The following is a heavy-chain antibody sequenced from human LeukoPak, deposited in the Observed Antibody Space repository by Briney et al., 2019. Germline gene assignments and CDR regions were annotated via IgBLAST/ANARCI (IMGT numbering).Heavy chain of an antibody. J-gene: IGHJ6*02. V-gene: IGHV5-51*01. D-gene: IGHD2-15*01. Sequence: GESLKISCKGSGYSFTSYWIGWVRQMPGKGLEWMGIIYPDDSDTKYSPSFQGQVTISADKSISTAYLQWSSLKASDTAMYYCARLRGRRIHYYYGMDVWGQGTTVTVSS. CDR3: ARLRGRRIHYYYGMDV. CDR1: GYSFTSYW. CDR2: IYPDDSDT.